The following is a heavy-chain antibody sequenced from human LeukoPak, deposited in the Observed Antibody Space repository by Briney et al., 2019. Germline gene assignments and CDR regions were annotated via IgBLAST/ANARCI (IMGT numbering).Heavy chain of an antibody. CDR2: IYPGDSDT. V-gene: IGHV5-51*01. Sequence: GESLKISCKGSGYRFTSYWIGWVRQMPGKGLERMGIIYPGDSDTRYSPSFQGQVTISADKSISTAYLQWSSLKASDTAMYYCARRRYYYDSSGYYSDDAFDIWGQGTMVTVSS. J-gene: IGHJ3*02. CDR1: GYRFTSYW. D-gene: IGHD3-22*01. CDR3: ARRRYYYDSSGYYSDDAFDI.